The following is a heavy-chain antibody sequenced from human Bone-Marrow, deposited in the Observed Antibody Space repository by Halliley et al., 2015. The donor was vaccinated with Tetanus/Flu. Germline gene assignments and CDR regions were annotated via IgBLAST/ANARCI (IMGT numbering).Heavy chain of an antibody. J-gene: IGHJ4*02. V-gene: IGHV4-31*02. CDR3: ARDTGRDNSGFSFDY. CDR2: FYYRGST. D-gene: IGHD3-22*01. Sequence: IGYFYYRGSTHYNPALTSRATISVDPSKNQFSLKRSSVTAADTAVYYCARDTGRDNSGFSFDYWGQGTLVTVSS.